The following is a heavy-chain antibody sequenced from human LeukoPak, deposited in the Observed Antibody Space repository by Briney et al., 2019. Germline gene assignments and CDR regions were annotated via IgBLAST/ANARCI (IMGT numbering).Heavy chain of an antibody. Sequence: ASVKVSCKASGGTFSSYAISWVRQAPGQGLEWMGGIIPIFGTANYAQKFQGRVTITADESTSTAYMELSSLRSEDTAVYYCATRDGRERELQYYYYYYMDVWGKGTTVTVSS. CDR2: IIPIFGTA. CDR3: ATRDGRERELQYYYYYYMDV. D-gene: IGHD1-26*01. CDR1: GGTFSSYA. J-gene: IGHJ6*03. V-gene: IGHV1-69*13.